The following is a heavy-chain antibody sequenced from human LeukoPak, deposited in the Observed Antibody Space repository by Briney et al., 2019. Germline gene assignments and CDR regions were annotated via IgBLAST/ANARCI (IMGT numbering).Heavy chain of an antibody. Sequence: GRSLRLSCVASGFTFSSYGMHWVRQAPGKGLEWVAVISYDGSNKYYADSVKGRFTISRDNSKNTLYLQMNSLRAEDTAVYYCAKMAQNFDYWGQGTLVTVSS. V-gene: IGHV3-30*18. CDR3: AKMAQNFDY. J-gene: IGHJ4*02. CDR2: ISYDGSNK. D-gene: IGHD5-24*01. CDR1: GFTFSSYG.